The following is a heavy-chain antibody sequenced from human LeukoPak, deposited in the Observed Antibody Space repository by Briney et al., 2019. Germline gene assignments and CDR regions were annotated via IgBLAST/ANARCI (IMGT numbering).Heavy chain of an antibody. J-gene: IGHJ4*02. CDR3: ARDKLHGPTLLDY. V-gene: IGHV3-7*01. CDR1: GFTFSTYW. Sequence: PGGSLRLSCTASGFTFSTYWMSWVRQAPGKGPEWVANIKQDGSEKYYVGSVKGRFTISRDNAKNSLYLQMDSLRADDTAVYYCARDKLHGPTLLDYWGQGTLVTVSS. CDR2: IKQDGSEK. D-gene: IGHD2-21*01.